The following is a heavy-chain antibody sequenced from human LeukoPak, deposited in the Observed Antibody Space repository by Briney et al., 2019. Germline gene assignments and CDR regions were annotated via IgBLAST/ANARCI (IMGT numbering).Heavy chain of an antibody. V-gene: IGHV3-21*01. Sequence: GGSLRLSCAASGFTFSSYSMNWVRQAPGKGLEWVSSISSSSSYIYYADSVKGRFTISRDNAKNSLYLQLNSLRAEDTAVYYCARDRYGSVAWFDPWGRGTLVTVSS. D-gene: IGHD3-10*01. CDR2: ISSSSSYI. CDR1: GFTFSSYS. J-gene: IGHJ5*02. CDR3: ARDRYGSVAWFDP.